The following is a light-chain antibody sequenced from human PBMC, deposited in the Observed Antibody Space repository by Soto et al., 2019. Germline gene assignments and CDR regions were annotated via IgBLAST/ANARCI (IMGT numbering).Light chain of an antibody. Sequence: QSALTQPPSVSGSPGQSVTISCTGASGDVGSYNRVSWYQQLPGTAPKLMIYEVSYRPSGVPDRFSGSKSGNTASLTISGLQAEDEADHYCTSFTTSNTWVFGGGTKLTVL. V-gene: IGLV2-18*02. CDR3: TSFTTSNTWV. CDR1: SGDVGSYNR. CDR2: EVS. J-gene: IGLJ3*02.